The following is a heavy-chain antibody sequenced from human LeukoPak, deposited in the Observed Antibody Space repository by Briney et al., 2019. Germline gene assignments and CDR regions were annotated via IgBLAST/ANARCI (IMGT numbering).Heavy chain of an antibody. CDR3: VRCNILTGYYPVLNYMDV. V-gene: IGHV1-2*02. D-gene: IGHD3-9*01. CDR1: GYTFTGHY. Sequence: GASVKVSCKVSGYTFTGHYMHWVRQAPGQGLEWMGWINPNSGGTNYAQKFQGRVTMTRDTSISTAYMELSRLRSDDTAVYYCVRCNILTGYYPVLNYMDVWGKGTTVTVSS. CDR2: INPNSGGT. J-gene: IGHJ6*03.